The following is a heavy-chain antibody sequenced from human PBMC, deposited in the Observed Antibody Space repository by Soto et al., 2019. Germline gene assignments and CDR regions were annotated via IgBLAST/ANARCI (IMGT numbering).Heavy chain of an antibody. CDR2: ISYDGSNK. J-gene: IGHJ5*02. Sequence: GGSLRLSCAASGFTLSSYAMHWVRQAPGKGLEWVAVISYDGSNKYYADSVKGRFTISRDNSKNTLYLQMNSLRAEDTAVYYCARDSGRYCSSTSCHNTPGGFDPWGQGTLVTVSS. D-gene: IGHD2-2*02. V-gene: IGHV3-30-3*01. CDR1: GFTLSSYA. CDR3: ARDSGRYCSSTSCHNTPGGFDP.